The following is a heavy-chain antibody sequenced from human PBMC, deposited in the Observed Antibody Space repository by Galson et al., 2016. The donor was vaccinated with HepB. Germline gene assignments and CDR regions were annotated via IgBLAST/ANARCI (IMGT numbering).Heavy chain of an antibody. CDR2: IYSSWST. J-gene: IGHJ4*02. CDR3: AREASYDFWSGKHFVY. D-gene: IGHD3-3*01. CDR1: GGSIRCSSYY. V-gene: IGHV4-39*07. Sequence: LSLTCTVSGGSIRCSSYYWGWIRQPPGKGLEWIGSIYSSWSTYYNPSLKSRVTISVDTSKNQFSLKLSSVTAADTAVYYCAREASYDFWSGKHFVYRGQGTLVIVSS.